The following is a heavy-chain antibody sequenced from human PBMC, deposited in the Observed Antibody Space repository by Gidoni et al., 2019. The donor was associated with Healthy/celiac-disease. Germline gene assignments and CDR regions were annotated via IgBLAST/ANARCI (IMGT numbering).Heavy chain of an antibody. CDR2: IYYSGST. Sequence: QVQLQQSRSGLSKPSETLSLTCTVSGGSISSYYWSWIRQPPGKGLEWIGYIYYSGSTNYNPSLKSRVTISVDTSKNQFSLKLSSVTAADTAVYYCARAYHYSKGWFDPWGQGTLVTVSS. V-gene: IGHV4-59*01. CDR3: ARAYHYSKGWFDP. D-gene: IGHD4-4*01. J-gene: IGHJ5*02. CDR1: GGSISSYY.